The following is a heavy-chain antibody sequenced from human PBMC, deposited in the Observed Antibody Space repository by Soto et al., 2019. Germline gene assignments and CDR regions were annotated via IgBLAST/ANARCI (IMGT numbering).Heavy chain of an antibody. D-gene: IGHD2-8*01. J-gene: IGHJ5*02. CDR2: ISPSGSP. Sequence: QVQLQESGSRLVRPSQTVSLTCSVSGGSVNSGGYSWSWIRQPPGKGLEWIGFISPSGSPAYNPSLKSRVTISVDRSNNQVSLELCSVTAADTAVYYCTRGVLAWGPGTRVTVSS. CDR1: GGSVNSGGYS. V-gene: IGHV4-30-2*01. CDR3: TRGVLA.